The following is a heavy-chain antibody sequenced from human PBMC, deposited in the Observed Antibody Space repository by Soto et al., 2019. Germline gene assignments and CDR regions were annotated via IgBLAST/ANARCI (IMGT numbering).Heavy chain of an antibody. CDR3: ARDPLKSTWSGWIAIDV. CDR2: ISAYNGNR. D-gene: IGHD6-13*01. Sequence: ASVKVSCKASGYTFTSYAINWVRQAPGQGLEWMGWISAYNGNRNYAQKFQDRVTMIIDTSTTTAYMELTSLRSDDTAVYYCARDPLKSTWSGWIAIDVWAQGTMVTVS. J-gene: IGHJ3*01. CDR1: GYTFTSYA. V-gene: IGHV1-18*01.